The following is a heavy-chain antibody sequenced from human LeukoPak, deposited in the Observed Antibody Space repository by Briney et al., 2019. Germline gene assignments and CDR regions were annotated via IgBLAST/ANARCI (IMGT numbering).Heavy chain of an antibody. CDR1: GFTFSSYA. J-gene: IGHJ4*02. CDR2: ISGSGLST. V-gene: IGHV3-23*01. CDR3: AKDPEAMVISYYFDY. Sequence: GGSLRLSCAASGFTFSSYAMSWVRQAPGKGLEWVSAISGSGLSTYYADSVKGRFTIFRDNSKNTLYLQMNSLRAEDTALYYCAKDPEAMVISYYFDYWGQGTLVTVSS. D-gene: IGHD5-18*01.